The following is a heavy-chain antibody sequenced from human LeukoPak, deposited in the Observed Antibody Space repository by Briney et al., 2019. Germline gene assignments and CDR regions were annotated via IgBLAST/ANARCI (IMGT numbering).Heavy chain of an antibody. J-gene: IGHJ3*02. CDR2: ISSSSSYI. CDR1: GFTFSSYS. Sequence: GGSLRLSCAASGFTFSSYSMNWVRQAPGNGPEWVSSISSSSSYIYYADSVKGRFTISRDNAKNSLYLQMNSLRAEDTAVYYCARDWVVAATGDAFDIWGQGTMVTVSS. D-gene: IGHD2-15*01. V-gene: IGHV3-21*01. CDR3: ARDWVVAATGDAFDI.